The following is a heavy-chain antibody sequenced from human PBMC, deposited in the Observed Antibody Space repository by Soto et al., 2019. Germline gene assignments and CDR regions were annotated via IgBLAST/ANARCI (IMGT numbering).Heavy chain of an antibody. CDR3: ASRGIVVGNAFDI. CDR1: GYTFTSYA. CDR2: INAGNGNT. V-gene: IGHV1-3*01. D-gene: IGHD2-2*01. J-gene: IGHJ3*02. Sequence: ASVKVSCKASGYTFTSYAMHWVRQAPGQRLEWMGWINAGNGNTKYSQKFQGRVTITRDTSASTAYMELSSLRSEDTAVYYCASRGIVVGNAFDIWGKGTMVPVSS.